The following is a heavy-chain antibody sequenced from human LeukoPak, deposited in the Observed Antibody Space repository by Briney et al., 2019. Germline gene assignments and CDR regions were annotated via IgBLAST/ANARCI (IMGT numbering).Heavy chain of an antibody. J-gene: IGHJ3*02. Sequence: ASVKVSCKASGYTFTSYYMHWVRQAPGQGLEWMGLINPTGGSTSYAQKFQGRVTMTRDTSTSTVYMELSSLRSEDTAVYYWARDRGGYYAFDIWGQGTMVTVSS. CDR1: GYTFTSYY. V-gene: IGHV1-46*01. CDR2: INPTGGST. CDR3: ARDRGGYYAFDI. D-gene: IGHD3-16*01.